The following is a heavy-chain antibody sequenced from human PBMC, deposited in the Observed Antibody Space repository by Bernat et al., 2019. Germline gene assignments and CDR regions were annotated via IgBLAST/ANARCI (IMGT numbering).Heavy chain of an antibody. Sequence: ELQLVESGGGLVKPGGSLRLSCAASGFTFSSYSMNWVRQAPGKGLEWVSYISSSSYIYYADSVKGRFTISGDNAKNSLYLQMNSLRAEDTAVYYCARVQWLAPHYYYDYMDVWGKGTTVTVSS. V-gene: IGHV3-21*05. D-gene: IGHD6-19*01. CDR2: ISSSSYI. CDR1: GFTFSSYS. J-gene: IGHJ6*03. CDR3: ARVQWLAPHYYYDYMDV.